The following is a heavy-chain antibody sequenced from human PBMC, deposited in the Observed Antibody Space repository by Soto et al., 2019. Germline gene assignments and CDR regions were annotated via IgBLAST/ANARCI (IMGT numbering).Heavy chain of an antibody. CDR2: IYYSGST. V-gene: IGHV4-39*01. D-gene: IGHD2-8*01. CDR3: ARYVLYCTNGVCYPDSFDY. CDR1: GGSISSSSYY. Sequence: SETLSLTCTVSGGSISSSSYYWGWIRQPPGKGLEWIGSIYYSGSTYYNPSLKSRVTISVDTSKNQFSLKLSSVTAADTAVYYCARYVLYCTNGVCYPDSFDYWGQGTLVTVSS. J-gene: IGHJ4*02.